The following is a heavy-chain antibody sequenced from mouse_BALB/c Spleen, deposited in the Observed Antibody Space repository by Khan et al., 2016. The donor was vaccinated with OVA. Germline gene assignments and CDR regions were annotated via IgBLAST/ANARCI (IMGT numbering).Heavy chain of an antibody. D-gene: IGHD2-12*01. CDR2: IDSNGGST. V-gene: IGHV5-6-3*01. CDR3: ARSAI. Sequence: EVQLVESGGGLVQPGGSVKRSCAASGFTISSYGMSSVRQTPDQRLELVATIDSNGGSTDYPDSVKRRCTISGDNAKNALYLQLRSLKSEDTAMYYCARSAIWGKGTTLTVSS. J-gene: IGHJ2*01. CDR1: GFTISSYG.